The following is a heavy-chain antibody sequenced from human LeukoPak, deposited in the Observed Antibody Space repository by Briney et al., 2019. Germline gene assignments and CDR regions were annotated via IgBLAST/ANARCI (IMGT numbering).Heavy chain of an antibody. V-gene: IGHV4-59*01. CDR3: ARQRYSGSSFAFDY. Sequence: PSETLSLTCTVSGGSISSYYWSWIRQPPGKGLEWIGYMYYRGNTNYDPSLKSRVTISIDTPNNQFSLKLSSVTAADTAVYYCARQRYSGSSFAFDYWGQGTLVTVSS. J-gene: IGHJ4*02. D-gene: IGHD1-26*01. CDR1: GGSISSYY. CDR2: MYYRGNT.